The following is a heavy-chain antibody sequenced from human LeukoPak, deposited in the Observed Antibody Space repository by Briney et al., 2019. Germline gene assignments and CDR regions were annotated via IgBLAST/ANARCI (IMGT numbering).Heavy chain of an antibody. J-gene: IGHJ4*02. V-gene: IGHV1-8*03. CDR3: ARGASGGSWGIDY. CDR1: DYTFTNYG. Sequence: ASVKVSCKASDYTFTNYGISWVRQAPGQGLEWMGWMNPNSGNTGYAQKFQGRVTITRNTSISTAYMELSSLRSEDTAVYYCARGASGGSWGIDYWGQGTLVTVSS. CDR2: MNPNSGNT. D-gene: IGHD2-15*01.